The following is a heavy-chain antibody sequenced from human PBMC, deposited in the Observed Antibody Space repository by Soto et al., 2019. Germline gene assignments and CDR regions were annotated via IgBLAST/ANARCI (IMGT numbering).Heavy chain of an antibody. V-gene: IGHV3-53*01. Sequence: LRLSCAASGFTVSSNYMSWVRQAPGKGLEWVSVIYSGGSTYYADSVKGRFTISRDNSKNTLYLQMNSLRAEDTAVYYCAGAHIVPAAIYYYYGMDVWGQGTTVTVSS. D-gene: IGHD2-2*02. CDR2: IYSGGST. CDR1: GFTVSSNY. J-gene: IGHJ6*02. CDR3: AGAHIVPAAIYYYYGMDV.